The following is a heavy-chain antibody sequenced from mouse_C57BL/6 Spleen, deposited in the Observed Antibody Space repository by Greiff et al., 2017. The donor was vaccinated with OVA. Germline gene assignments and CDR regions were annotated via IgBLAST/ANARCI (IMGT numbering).Heavy chain of an antibody. CDR3: ARDQDDGSWFAY. D-gene: IGHD2-3*01. CDR2: ISDGGSYT. Sequence: EVKLVESGGGLVKPGGSLKLSCAASGFTFSSYAMSWVRQTPEKRLEWVATISDGGSYTYYPDNVKGRFTISRDNAKNNLYLQMSHLKSEDTAMYYCARDQDDGSWFAYWGQGTLVTVSA. V-gene: IGHV5-4*01. J-gene: IGHJ3*01. CDR1: GFTFSSYA.